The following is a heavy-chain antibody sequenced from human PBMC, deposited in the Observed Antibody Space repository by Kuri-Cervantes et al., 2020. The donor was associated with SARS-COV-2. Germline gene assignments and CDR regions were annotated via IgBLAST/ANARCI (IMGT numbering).Heavy chain of an antibody. CDR2: ISSSSSYI. CDR3: ARDGVTVGKY. CDR1: GFTFSSYE. D-gene: IGHD3-16*01. Sequence: GESLKISCAASGFTFSSYEMNWVRQAPGKGLEWVSSISSSSSYIYYADSVKGRFTISRDNAKNSLYLQMNSLRAEDTAVYYCARDGVTVGKYWGQGTLVTVSS. V-gene: IGHV3-21*01. J-gene: IGHJ4*02.